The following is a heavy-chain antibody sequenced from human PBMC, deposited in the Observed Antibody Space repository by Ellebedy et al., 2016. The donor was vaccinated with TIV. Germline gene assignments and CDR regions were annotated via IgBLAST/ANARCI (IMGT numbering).Heavy chain of an antibody. V-gene: IGHV3-33*01. CDR2: IWYDGCNK. J-gene: IGHJ4*02. CDR3: AIPWGSGSYD. Sequence: GESLKISXAASGFTFSSYGMHWVRQAPGKGLERVAVIWYDGCNKYYADSVKGRFTISRDNSKNTLYLQMNSLRAEDTAVYYCAIPWGSGSYDWGQGTLVTVSS. CDR1: GFTFSSYG. D-gene: IGHD3-10*01.